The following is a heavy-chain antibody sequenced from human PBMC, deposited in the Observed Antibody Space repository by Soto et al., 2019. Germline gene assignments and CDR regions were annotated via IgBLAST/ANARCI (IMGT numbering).Heavy chain of an antibody. CDR1: GFTFSSYA. D-gene: IGHD6-19*01. V-gene: IGHV3-30-3*01. J-gene: IGHJ5*02. CDR2: ISYDGSNK. Sequence: QVQLVESGGGVVQPGRSLRLSCAASGFTFSSYAMHWVRQAPGKGLEWVAVISYDGSNKYYADSVKGRFTISRDNSKNKLYLQMNSLRAEDRAVYYCASDRDSGFPVSWFDPWGQGTLVTGSS. CDR3: ASDRDSGFPVSWFDP.